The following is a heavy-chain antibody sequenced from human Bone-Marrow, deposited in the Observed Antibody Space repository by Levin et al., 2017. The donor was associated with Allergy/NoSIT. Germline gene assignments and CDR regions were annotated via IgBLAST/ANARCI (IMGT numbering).Heavy chain of an antibody. CDR1: GGSISSSSYY. J-gene: IGHJ5*02. Sequence: GSLRLSCTVSGGSISSSSYYWGWIRQPPGKGLEWIGSIYYSGSTYYNPSLKSRVTISVDTSKNQFSLKLSSVTAADTAVYYCARHRDGSAVEGGFDPWGQGTLVTVSS. CDR2: IYYSGST. CDR3: ARHRDGSAVEGGFDP. D-gene: IGHD6-19*01. V-gene: IGHV4-39*01.